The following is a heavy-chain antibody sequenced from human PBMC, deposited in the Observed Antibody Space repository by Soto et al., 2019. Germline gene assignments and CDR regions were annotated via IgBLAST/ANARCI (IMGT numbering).Heavy chain of an antibody. J-gene: IGHJ6*02. Sequence: SETLSLTCTVSGGSISGYYWNWIRQPAGEGLGWIGRIYASGSTNYNPSLLSRVTMSVDTSQNQFSLNLRSVTAADTAVYYCAGIGARIYYGMDVWGQGTTVTVSS. V-gene: IGHV4-4*07. CDR2: IYASGST. CDR1: GGSISGYY. D-gene: IGHD6-13*01. CDR3: AGIGARIYYGMDV.